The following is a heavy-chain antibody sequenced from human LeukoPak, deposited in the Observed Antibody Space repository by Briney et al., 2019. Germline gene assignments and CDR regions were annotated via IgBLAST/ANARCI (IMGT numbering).Heavy chain of an antibody. D-gene: IGHD4-23*01. CDR1: GGSISSYY. CDR3: ASVGWTTMGFDY. V-gene: IGHV4-59*01. J-gene: IGHJ4*02. CDR2: IYYSGNT. Sequence: SETLSLTCTASGGSISSYYWSWIRQPPGKGLEWIGYIYYSGNTNYNPSLKSRVTISVDTSKNQFSLKLSSVTAADTAVYYCASVGWTTMGFDYWGQGTLVTVSS.